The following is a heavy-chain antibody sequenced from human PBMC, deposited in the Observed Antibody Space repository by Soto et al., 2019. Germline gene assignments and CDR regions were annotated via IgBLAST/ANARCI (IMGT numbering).Heavy chain of an antibody. V-gene: IGHV3-30*03. CDR3: AVLPIPHFSSASSPRWGY. CDR1: GFTFSSYG. J-gene: IGHJ4*02. Sequence: QVQLVESGGGVVQPGRSLRLSCAASGFTFSSYGMHWVRQAPGKGLEWVAVISYDGSNKYYADSVKGRFTISRDNSKNTLYLQMNSLRAEDTAVYYCAVLPIPHFSSASSPRWGYWGQGTLVTVSS. D-gene: IGHD6-6*01. CDR2: ISYDGSNK.